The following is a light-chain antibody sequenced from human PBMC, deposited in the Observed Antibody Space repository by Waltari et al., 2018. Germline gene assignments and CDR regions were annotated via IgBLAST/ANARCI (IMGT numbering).Light chain of an antibody. CDR3: CSYTAGSKLI. Sequence: CYQLQPGYAPVRIIYDVSNRPSGVSDRCSCSKSGNTASLTISGLQAVDVSDYCCCSYTAGSKLIFGGGTKLAVL. CDR2: DVS. V-gene: IGLV2-14*03. J-gene: IGLJ2*01.